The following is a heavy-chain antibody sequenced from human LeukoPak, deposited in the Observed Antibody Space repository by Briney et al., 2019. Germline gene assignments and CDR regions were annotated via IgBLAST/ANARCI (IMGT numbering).Heavy chain of an antibody. D-gene: IGHD3-10*01. CDR3: TREPYGSGSYYQDY. J-gene: IGHJ4*02. Sequence: GGSLRLSCTASGFTFGDYAMSWFRQAPGKGLEWVGFIRSKAYGGTTEYAASVKGRFTISRDDSKSIAYLQMNSLKTEDTAVYYCTREPYGSGSYYQDYWGQGTLVTVSS. CDR1: GFTFGDYA. V-gene: IGHV3-49*03. CDR2: IRSKAYGGTT.